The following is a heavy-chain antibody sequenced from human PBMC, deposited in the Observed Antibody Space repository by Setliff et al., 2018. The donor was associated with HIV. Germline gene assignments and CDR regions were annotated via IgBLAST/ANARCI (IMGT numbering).Heavy chain of an antibody. CDR2: ISASATYI. CDR3: ARATAAWDDAFDI. J-gene: IGHJ3*02. V-gene: IGHV3-21*01. D-gene: IGHD6-13*01. CDR1: GFTFSNYS. Sequence: GGSLRLSCAASGFTFSNYSMNWVRQTPGKGLEWVSSISASATYIYYADSVKGRFTISRDNAENSLYLQMNSLRAEDTAVYYCARATAAWDDAFDIWGQGTMVT.